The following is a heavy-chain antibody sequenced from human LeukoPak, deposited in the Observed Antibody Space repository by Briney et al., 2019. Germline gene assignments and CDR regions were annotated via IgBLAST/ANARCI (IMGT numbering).Heavy chain of an antibody. V-gene: IGHV3-23*01. J-gene: IGHJ4*02. D-gene: IGHD3-10*01. CDR2: ISGSATNP. CDR3: AKGLYHYYGSGSYTLDY. CDR1: GFTFSRYA. Sequence: GGSLRLSCAASGFTFSRYAMSWVRQPPGKGLEWISAISGSATNPYYTDSVKGRFTISRNNSKNTLYLQMNSLSAEDTAIYYCAKGLYHYYGSGSYTLDYWGQGTLVTVSS.